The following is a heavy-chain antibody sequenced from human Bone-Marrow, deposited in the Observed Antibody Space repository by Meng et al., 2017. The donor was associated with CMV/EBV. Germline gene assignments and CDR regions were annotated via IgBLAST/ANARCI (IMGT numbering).Heavy chain of an antibody. Sequence: GESLKISCAASGFTFSSYEMNWVRQAPGKGLEWVSYISSSGSTIYYADSVKGRFTISRDNAKNSLYLQMNSLRAEDTAVYYCARVSATAMVLIYYGMDVWGQGTTVTVSS. V-gene: IGHV3-48*03. D-gene: IGHD5-18*01. CDR3: ARVSATAMVLIYYGMDV. CDR2: ISSSGSTI. J-gene: IGHJ6*02. CDR1: GFTFSSYE.